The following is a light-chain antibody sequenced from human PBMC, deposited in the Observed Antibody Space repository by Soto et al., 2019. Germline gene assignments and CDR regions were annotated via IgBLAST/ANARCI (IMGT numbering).Light chain of an antibody. Sequence: EIVLTQSPDTLSLSPGERATLSCRASQSVGTSLAWYQQKPGQAPRLLIYDASSRATGIPDRFSGSGSGTDFTLTISRLEPEDFAVYYCQQYGSSPPWTFGQGTKVDIK. CDR1: QSVGTS. CDR2: DAS. J-gene: IGKJ1*01. V-gene: IGKV3-20*01. CDR3: QQYGSSPPWT.